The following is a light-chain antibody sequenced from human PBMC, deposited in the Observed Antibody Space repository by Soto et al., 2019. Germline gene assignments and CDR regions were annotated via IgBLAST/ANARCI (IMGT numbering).Light chain of an antibody. CDR1: SSDVGTYNS. CDR2: DVS. V-gene: IGLV2-14*01. CDR3: SSYTSSSSYV. Sequence: QSALTQPASVSGSPGQSITISCTGTSSDVGTYNSVSWYQQYPGKAPKLMIHDVSTRPSGVSHRFSGSKSGNTASLTISGLQAEEEDDYYCSSYTSSSSYVFGRGTKVTVL. J-gene: IGLJ1*01.